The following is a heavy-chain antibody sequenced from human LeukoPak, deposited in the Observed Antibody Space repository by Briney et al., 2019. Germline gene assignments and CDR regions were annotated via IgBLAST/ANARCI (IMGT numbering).Heavy chain of an antibody. D-gene: IGHD6-19*01. V-gene: IGHV3-21*01. J-gene: IGHJ4*02. CDR3: ARGDSGHFEY. CDR1: GFSLTTYS. CDR2: MSSSGTYI. Sequence: PGGSLRLSCAASGFSLTTYSMNWVRRTPGKGLEWVSYMSSSGTYINYAESVKGRFSISRDTAMKSLYLDIYSLRAEDTGVYYCARGDSGHFEYWGQGTLVTVSS.